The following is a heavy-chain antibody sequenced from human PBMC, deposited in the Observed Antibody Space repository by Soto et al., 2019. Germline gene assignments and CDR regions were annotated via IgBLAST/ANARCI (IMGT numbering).Heavy chain of an antibody. CDR3: AVFEYSRSPHYFDY. D-gene: IGHD6-6*01. Sequence: ASVKVSCKASGYTFTSYGISWVRQAPGQGLEWMGWISAYNGNTNYAQKLQGRVTMTTDTSTSTAYMELRSLRSDDTAVYYCAVFEYSRSPHYFDYRGQGTLVTVSS. CDR2: ISAYNGNT. J-gene: IGHJ4*02. CDR1: GYTFTSYG. V-gene: IGHV1-18*01.